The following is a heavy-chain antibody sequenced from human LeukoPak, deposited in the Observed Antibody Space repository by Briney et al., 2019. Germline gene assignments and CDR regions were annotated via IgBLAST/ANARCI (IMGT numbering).Heavy chain of an antibody. CDR3: AAMVRGVIDY. Sequence: KSSETLSLTCAVSGGSISSGGYSWSWIRQPPGKGLEWIGYIYHSGSTYYNPSLKSRVTISVDRSKNQFSLKLSFVTAADTAVYYCAAMVRGVIDYWGQGTLVTVSS. CDR2: IYHSGST. CDR1: GGSISSGGYS. V-gene: IGHV4-30-2*01. J-gene: IGHJ4*02. D-gene: IGHD3-10*01.